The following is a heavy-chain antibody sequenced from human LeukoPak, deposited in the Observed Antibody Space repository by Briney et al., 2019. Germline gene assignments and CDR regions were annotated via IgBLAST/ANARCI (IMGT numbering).Heavy chain of an antibody. D-gene: IGHD3-10*01. V-gene: IGHV3-23*01. Sequence: PGGSLRLSCAASGFTFSSYAMSWVRQAPGKGLEWVSAISGSGGSTYYADSVKGRFTISRDNSKNTLYLQMNSLRAEDTAVYCCAKGFGELFWYYFDYWGQGTLVTVSS. CDR2: ISGSGGST. J-gene: IGHJ4*02. CDR1: GFTFSSYA. CDR3: AKGFGELFWYYFDY.